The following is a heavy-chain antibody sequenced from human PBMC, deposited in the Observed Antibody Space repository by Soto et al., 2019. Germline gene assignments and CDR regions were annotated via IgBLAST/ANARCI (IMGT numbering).Heavy chain of an antibody. CDR2: ISAYNGNT. V-gene: IGHV1-18*01. D-gene: IGHD6-13*01. CDR3: SRGSCYDNYYYGMDV. CDR1: GYTFTSYG. Sequence: QVQLVQSGAEVKKPGASVKVSCKASGYTFTSYGISWVRQAPGQGLEWMGWISAYNGNTNYAQKLQGRVTMTTNTSTSTAYMELRGLRSDDTAVFYCSRGSCYDNYYYGMDVWGQGTTVTVSS. J-gene: IGHJ6*02.